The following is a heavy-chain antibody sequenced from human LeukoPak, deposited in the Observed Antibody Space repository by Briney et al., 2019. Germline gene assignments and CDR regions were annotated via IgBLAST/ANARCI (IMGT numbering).Heavy chain of an antibody. CDR3: AKGRPYYDFWSGSPPLYMDV. Sequence: GRSLRLSCAASGFTFSSYSMNWVRQAPAKGLEWVAFIRYDGSNKYYADSVKGRFTISRDNSKNTLYLQMNSLRAEDTAVYYCAKGRPYYDFWSGSPPLYMDVWGKGTTVTVSS. J-gene: IGHJ6*03. CDR1: GFTFSSYS. CDR2: IRYDGSNK. V-gene: IGHV3-30*02. D-gene: IGHD3-3*01.